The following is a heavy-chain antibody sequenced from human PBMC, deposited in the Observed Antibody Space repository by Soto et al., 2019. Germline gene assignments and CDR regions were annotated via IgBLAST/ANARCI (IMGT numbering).Heavy chain of an antibody. V-gene: IGHV1-18*01. CDR3: ARDPPPTDY. Sequence: QVQLVQSGAEVKKPGASVKVSCKTSGYTFTSYHISWVRQAPGQGLEWMGWISAYNTNTNYAQKFQGRVTMTTDTLTSTAYMELRSLSSADTAVYYWARDPPPTDYWGQGTLVTSPQ. J-gene: IGHJ4*02. CDR1: GYTFTSYH. CDR2: ISAYNTNT.